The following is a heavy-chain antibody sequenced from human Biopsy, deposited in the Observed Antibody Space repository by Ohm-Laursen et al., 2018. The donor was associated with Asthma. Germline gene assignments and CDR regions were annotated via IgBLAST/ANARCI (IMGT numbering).Heavy chain of an antibody. D-gene: IGHD3/OR15-3a*01. CDR2: ISWNSGRI. V-gene: IGHV3-9*01. J-gene: IGHJ6*02. Sequence: RSLRLSCTASGFRFQDHSMHWVRQPPGKGLEWVSGISWNSGRIDYGESVRGRFTISRANAKNSLYLQMTRLTLEDTALYYCVKDRADDFWTGSHIMELWGQGTTVTVSS. CDR3: VKDRADDFWTGSHIMEL. CDR1: GFRFQDHS.